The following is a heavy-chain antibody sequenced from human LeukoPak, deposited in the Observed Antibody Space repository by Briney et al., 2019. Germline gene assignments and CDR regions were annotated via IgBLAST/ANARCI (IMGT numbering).Heavy chain of an antibody. J-gene: IGHJ5*02. D-gene: IGHD5-12*01. CDR2: FSGSGSST. CDR1: GFTFNRYS. V-gene: IGHV3-23*01. Sequence: GSLRIFCGAFGFTFNRYSMDWVRQAPGEGVGWVPGFSGSGSSTYYADSVKGRFTISRDNSKNTLYLQMNSLRAEDTAVYYCAKGTGLIVATGVGFDPRGQGTLVTVSS. CDR3: AKGTGLIVATGVGFDP.